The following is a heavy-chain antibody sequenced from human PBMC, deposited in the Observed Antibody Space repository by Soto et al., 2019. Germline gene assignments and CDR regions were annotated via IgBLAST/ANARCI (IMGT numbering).Heavy chain of an antibody. J-gene: IGHJ5*02. CDR3: ARRRYFDTLLDP. V-gene: IGHV5-10-1*01. Sequence: GESLKISCQASGYSFTTYLISWVRQMPGKGLECMGRIDPTDSYTDYGPSFEGHVTMSVDRSINTAYLEWSSLKASDSAMYYCARRRYFDTLLDPWGQGTLVTVSS. CDR1: GYSFTTYL. CDR2: IDPTDSYT. D-gene: IGHD3-9*01.